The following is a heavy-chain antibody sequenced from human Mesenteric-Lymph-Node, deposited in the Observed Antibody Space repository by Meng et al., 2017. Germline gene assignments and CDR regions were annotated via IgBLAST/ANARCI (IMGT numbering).Heavy chain of an antibody. J-gene: IGHJ4*02. Sequence: SETLSLTCSVSGGSITGSSYYWGWIRQPPGKGLEWIGSIYYTGTTYYNPSLKSRVTTSLDTSRNQFSLKMSSVTAADTAMYYCARGSFRESSTWYYFDYWGQGTLVTVSS. CDR1: GGSITGSSYY. CDR3: ARGSFRESSTWYYFDY. D-gene: IGHD6-13*01. CDR2: IYYTGTT. V-gene: IGHV4-39*07.